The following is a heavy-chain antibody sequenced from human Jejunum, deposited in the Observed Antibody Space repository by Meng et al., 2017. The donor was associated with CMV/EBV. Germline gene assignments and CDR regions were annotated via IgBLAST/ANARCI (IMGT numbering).Heavy chain of an antibody. J-gene: IGHJ4*02. CDR3: ARGSAAAGPDYFDY. CDR2: IKQDGSEK. Sequence: GFTFCSYWMSWVRQGPGKGVEWVANIKQDGSEKCYVDSVKGRFTISRDNAKNSLYLQMNSLRAEDTAVYYCARGSAAAGPDYFDYWGQGTLVTVSS. V-gene: IGHV3-7*01. CDR1: GFTFCSYW. D-gene: IGHD6-13*01.